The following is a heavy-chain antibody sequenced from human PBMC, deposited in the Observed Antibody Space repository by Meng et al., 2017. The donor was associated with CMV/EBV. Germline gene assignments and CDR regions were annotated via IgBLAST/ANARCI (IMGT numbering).Heavy chain of an antibody. V-gene: IGHV3-7*01. CDR3: ARIGYTSSSLDY. CDR1: GFTFSRYW. CDR2: INQDGTKI. J-gene: IGHJ4*02. D-gene: IGHD5-18*01. Sequence: GGSLRLSCAASGFTFSRYWMTWVRKAPGKGLEWVVNINQDGTKIYYVDSVEGRFTVSRDNARNSVYLQLNSLTVEDTAVYYCARIGYTSSSLDYWGRGALVTVYS.